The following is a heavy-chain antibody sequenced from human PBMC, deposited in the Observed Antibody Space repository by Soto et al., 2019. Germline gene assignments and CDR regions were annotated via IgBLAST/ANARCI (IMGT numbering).Heavy chain of an antibody. CDR2: IKSKTDGGTT. J-gene: IGHJ4*02. D-gene: IGHD3-10*01. CDR1: GFTFSNAW. CDR3: TTDILEMVRGVIRTFDY. Sequence: GGSLRLSCAASGFTFSNAWMSWVRQAPGKGLEWVGRIKSKTDGGTTDYAAPVKGRFTISRDDSKNTLYLQMNSLKTEDTAVYYCTTDILEMVRGVIRTFDYWGQGTLVTVSS. V-gene: IGHV3-15*01.